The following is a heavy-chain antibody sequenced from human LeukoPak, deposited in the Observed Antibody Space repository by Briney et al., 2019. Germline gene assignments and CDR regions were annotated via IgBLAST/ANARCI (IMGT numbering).Heavy chain of an antibody. CDR1: GGSFSGYY. Sequence: SETLSLTCAVYGGSFSGYYWSWIRQPPGKGLEWIGSVYYSGSTYYNPSLKSRVTISVDTSKNQFSLNRISVTAADTAYYMDVWGKRTTVTGSS. V-gene: IGHV4-34*03. CDR3: V. CDR2: VYYSGST. J-gene: IGHJ6*03.